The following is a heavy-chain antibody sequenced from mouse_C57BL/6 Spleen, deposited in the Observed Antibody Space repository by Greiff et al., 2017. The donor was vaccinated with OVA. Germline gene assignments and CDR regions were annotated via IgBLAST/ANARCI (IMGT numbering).Heavy chain of an antibody. CDR3: ARSGYYGSRHAWFAY. V-gene: IGHV1-18*01. J-gene: IGHJ3*01. CDR2: INPNNGGT. CDR1: GYTFTDYN. D-gene: IGHD1-1*01. Sequence: EVQLQQSGPELVKPGASVKIPCKASGYTFTDYNMDWVKQSHGKSLEWIGDINPNNGGTIYNQKFKGKATLTVDKSSSTAYMELRSLTSEDTAVYYCARSGYYGSRHAWFAYWGQGTLVTVSA.